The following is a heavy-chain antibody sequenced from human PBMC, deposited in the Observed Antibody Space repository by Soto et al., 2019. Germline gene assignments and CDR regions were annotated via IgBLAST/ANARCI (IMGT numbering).Heavy chain of an antibody. D-gene: IGHD2-15*01. CDR3: ARDRGCSGGSCCDY. V-gene: IGHV3-66*01. J-gene: IGHJ4*02. CDR2: IFHGGDT. CDR1: GYNVSANY. Sequence: ELQLVESGGGLVQPGGSLRLSCAASGYNVSANYMTWVRQAPGTGLEWVSFIFHGGDTFYAASVKDRFIISRDNSKNTLYLQMNSLRAEDTGVYYCARDRGCSGGSCCDYWGQGTLVTVSS.